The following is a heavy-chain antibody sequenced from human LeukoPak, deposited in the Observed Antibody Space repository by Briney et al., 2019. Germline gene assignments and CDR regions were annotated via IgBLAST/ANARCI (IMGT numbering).Heavy chain of an antibody. CDR3: ARDKDLRY. J-gene: IGHJ4*02. CDR1: GYSISSDYF. V-gene: IGHV4-38-2*02. Sequence: PSETLSLTCTVSGYSISSDYFWGWIRRPPGKGLEWIGSIYHSGSTFYNPSLKSRVTISVDTSKNQFSLKLSSVTAADTAVYYCARDKDLRYWGQGTLVTVSS. CDR2: IYHSGST. D-gene: IGHD2-15*01.